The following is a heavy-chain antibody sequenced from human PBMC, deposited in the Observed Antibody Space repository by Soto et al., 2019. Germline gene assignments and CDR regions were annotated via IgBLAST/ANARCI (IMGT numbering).Heavy chain of an antibody. CDR3: AHRRQVITGFDP. CDR2: IYYSGST. CDR1: GGSISSSSYY. Sequence: SETLSLTGTVSGGSISSSSYYWGWIRQPPGKGLEWIGSIYYSGSTYYSPSLKSRLTITKDTSKNQVVLTMTNMDPVDTATYYCAHRRQVITGFDPWGQGTLVTVSS. D-gene: IGHD1-20*01. J-gene: IGHJ5*02. V-gene: IGHV4-39*06.